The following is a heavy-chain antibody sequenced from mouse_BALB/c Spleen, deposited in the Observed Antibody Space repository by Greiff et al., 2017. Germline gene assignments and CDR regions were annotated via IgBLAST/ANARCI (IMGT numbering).Heavy chain of an antibody. CDR1: GFNIKDYY. Sequence: EVQLQQSGAELVRSGASVKLSCTASGFNIKDYYMHWVKQRPEQGLEWIGWIDPENGDTEYAPKFQGKATMTADTSSNTAYLQLSSLTSEDTAVYYCNAHRYYAMDYWGQGTSVTVSS. V-gene: IGHV14-4*02. CDR3: NAHRYYAMDY. CDR2: IDPENGDT. D-gene: IGHD2-3*01. J-gene: IGHJ4*01.